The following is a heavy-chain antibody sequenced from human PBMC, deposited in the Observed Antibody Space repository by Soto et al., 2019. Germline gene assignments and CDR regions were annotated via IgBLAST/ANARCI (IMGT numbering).Heavy chain of an antibody. D-gene: IGHD3-22*01. Sequence: SRTAACKGSGDTVSSYAISWVRQAPGQGFEWMGGIIPIYGKANYAQKLQGRVTMTTDASTSTAYMELSSLRSDDTAVYYCARDSVRYYDTSGPLSSDILRQGPLVTV. CDR3: ARDSVRYYDTSGPLSSDI. CDR2: IIPIYGKA. V-gene: IGHV1-69*05. J-gene: IGHJ3*02. CDR1: GDTVSSYA.